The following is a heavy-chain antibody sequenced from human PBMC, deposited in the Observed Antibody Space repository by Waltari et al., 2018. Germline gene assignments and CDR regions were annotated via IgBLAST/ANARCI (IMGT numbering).Heavy chain of an antibody. J-gene: IGHJ5*02. V-gene: IGHV4-38-2*01. CDR1: VYSISSGYY. CDR3: ARLELETNWFDP. CDR2: IYHSGST. D-gene: IGHD1-1*01. Sequence: QVQLQESGPGLVKPSETLSLTCAVSVYSISSGYYWGWLRQPPGKGLEWIGSIYHSGSTYYNPSLKSRVTISVDTSKNQFSLKLSSVTAADTAVYYCARLELETNWFDPWGQGTLVTVSS.